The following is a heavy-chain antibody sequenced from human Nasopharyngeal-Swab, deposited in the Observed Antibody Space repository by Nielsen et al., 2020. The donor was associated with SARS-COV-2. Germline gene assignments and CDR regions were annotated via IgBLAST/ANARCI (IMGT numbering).Heavy chain of an antibody. CDR2: IYYSGST. V-gene: IGHV4-31*02. J-gene: IGHJ4*02. CDR3: ARGLEGYSSSWYVDY. Sequence: WIRQPPGKGLEWIGYIYYSGSTYYNPSLKSRVTISVDTSKNQFSLKLSSVTAADTAVYYCARGLEGYSSSWYVDYWGQGTLDTVSS. D-gene: IGHD6-13*01.